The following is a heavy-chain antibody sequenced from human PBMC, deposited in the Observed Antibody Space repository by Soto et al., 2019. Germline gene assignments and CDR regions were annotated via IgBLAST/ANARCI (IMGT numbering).Heavy chain of an antibody. J-gene: IGHJ4*02. Sequence: SETLCVRWSVAGGSIGANDGSWIRQSPGKGLEWIGFIYYGGSTNYNPSLKSRVTISVDTPKNQFSLKLSSVTAADTAVYYCAKNWNWGSLVQWGQGTLVTVSS. V-gene: IGHV4-59*08. CDR1: GGSIGAND. CDR2: IYYGGST. D-gene: IGHD7-27*01. CDR3: AKNWNWGSLVQ.